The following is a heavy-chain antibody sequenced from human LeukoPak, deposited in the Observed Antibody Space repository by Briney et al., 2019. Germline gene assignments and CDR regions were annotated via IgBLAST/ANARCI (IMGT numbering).Heavy chain of an antibody. J-gene: IGHJ4*02. D-gene: IGHD5-12*01. CDR1: GYTFTSYT. Sequence: GASVKVSCKASGYTFTSYTISWVRQAPGQGLEWMGWISAYNGGTHSAQKFQGRVIMTIDASTSTAYMVVRSLRSDDTAVYYCARDPVDIAATTMDYWGQGTLVTVSS. CDR2: ISAYNGGT. V-gene: IGHV1-18*01. CDR3: ARDPVDIAATTMDY.